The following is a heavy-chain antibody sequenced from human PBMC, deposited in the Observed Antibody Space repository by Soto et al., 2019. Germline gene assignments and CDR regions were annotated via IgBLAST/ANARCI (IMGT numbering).Heavy chain of an antibody. CDR3: ARGGRASDYSNYVPYYYYYGMDV. CDR1: GGSISSYY. D-gene: IGHD4-4*01. J-gene: IGHJ6*02. Sequence: ETLSLTCTVSGGSISSYYWSWIRQPPGKGLEWIGYIYYSGSTDYNPSLKSRVTISVDTSKNQFSLKLSSVTAADTAVYYCARGGRASDYSNYVPYYYYYGMDVWGQGTTVTVSS. V-gene: IGHV4-59*01. CDR2: IYYSGST.